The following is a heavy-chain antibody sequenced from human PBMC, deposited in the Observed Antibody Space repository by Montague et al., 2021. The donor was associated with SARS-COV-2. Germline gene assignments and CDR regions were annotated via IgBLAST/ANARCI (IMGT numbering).Heavy chain of an antibody. J-gene: IGHJ4*02. CDR3: ARGSSFVTIFGVVITDPLFDY. D-gene: IGHD3-3*01. Sequence: SETLSLTCAVYGGSFSGYYWSWIRQPPGKGLEWIGETNHSGSTNYNPSLKSRVTISVDTSKNQFSLKLSSVTAADTAVYYCARGSSFVTIFGVVITDPLFDYWGQGTLVTVSS. CDR2: TNHSGST. V-gene: IGHV4-34*01. CDR1: GGSFSGYY.